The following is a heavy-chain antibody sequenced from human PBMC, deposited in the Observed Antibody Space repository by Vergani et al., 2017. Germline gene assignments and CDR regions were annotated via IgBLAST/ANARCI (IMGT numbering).Heavy chain of an antibody. J-gene: IGHJ4*02. Sequence: EVQLLESGGGLVQPGGSLRLSCAASGFTFSSYAMSWVRQAPGKGLEWVSAISGSGGSKYYADSVKGRFTISRDNSKNTLYLQMNSLRAEDTAVYYCAKDWGSTQRPGRYYFDDWGQGTLVTVSS. CDR2: ISGSGGSK. CDR3: AKDWGSTQRPGRYYFDD. V-gene: IGHV3-23*01. CDR1: GFTFSSYA. D-gene: IGHD3-16*01.